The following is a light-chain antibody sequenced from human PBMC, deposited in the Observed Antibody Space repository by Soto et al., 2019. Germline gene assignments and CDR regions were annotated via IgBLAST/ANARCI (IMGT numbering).Light chain of an antibody. CDR1: SSDVGAYNY. Sequence: QSVLTQPASVSGSPGQSITISCTGTSSDVGAYNYVSWYQQHPGRAPKLMIYEVSSRPSGVSNRFSGSKSDNTASLTISGLQAEDEADYYCISYTSRRIYVFGTGTKLTVL. J-gene: IGLJ1*01. V-gene: IGLV2-14*01. CDR2: EVS. CDR3: ISYTSRRIYV.